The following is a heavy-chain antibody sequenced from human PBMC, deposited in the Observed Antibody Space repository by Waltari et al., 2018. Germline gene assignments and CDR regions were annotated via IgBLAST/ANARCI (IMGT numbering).Heavy chain of an antibody. Sequence: QVQLQESGPGLVKPSETLSLTCTVSGGSISSYYWSWIRQPPGKGLEWIGYISYSGSTNYTPSLKRGDTISVDTSKNQFSLKLSSVTAADTAVYYCARGLPRSYLDYWGQGTLVTVSS. D-gene: IGHD2-21*01. CDR2: ISYSGST. CDR3: ARGLPRSYLDY. V-gene: IGHV4-59*01. CDR1: GGSISSYY. J-gene: IGHJ4*02.